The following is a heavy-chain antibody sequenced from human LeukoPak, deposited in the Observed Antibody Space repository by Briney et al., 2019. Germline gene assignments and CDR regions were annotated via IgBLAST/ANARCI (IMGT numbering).Heavy chain of an antibody. V-gene: IGHV3-23*01. D-gene: IGHD3-3*01. Sequence: GGSLRLSCAASGFTFSSYAMSWVRQAPGKGLEWVSAISGSGGSTYYADSVKGRFTISRDNSKNTLYLQMNSLRAEDTAVYYCAKVSGYCGTFSRFDYWGQGTLVTVSS. CDR1: GFTFSSYA. J-gene: IGHJ4*02. CDR3: AKVSGYCGTFSRFDY. CDR2: ISGSGGST.